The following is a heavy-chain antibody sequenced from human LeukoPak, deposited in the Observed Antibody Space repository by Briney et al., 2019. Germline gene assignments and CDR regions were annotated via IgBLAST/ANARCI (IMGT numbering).Heavy chain of an antibody. J-gene: IGHJ4*02. V-gene: IGHV5-51*01. D-gene: IGHD2-21*01. CDR2: IYPGDSDT. CDR3: ARRGYCGGDCYSDY. CDR1: GYSFATYW. Sequence: GESLKISCKGSGYSFATYWIGWVRQTPGKGLEWMGIIYPGDSDTRYSPSFQGQVTISADKSISTAFPQWSSLKASDTAMYYCARRGYCGGDCYSDYWGQGTLVTVSS.